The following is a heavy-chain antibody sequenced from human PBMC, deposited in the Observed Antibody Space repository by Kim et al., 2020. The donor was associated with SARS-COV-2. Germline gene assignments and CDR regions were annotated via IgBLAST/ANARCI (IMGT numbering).Heavy chain of an antibody. D-gene: IGHD3-22*01. CDR2: ISYDGITK. V-gene: IGHV3-30*03. CDR1: GFTFSSHG. Sequence: GGSLRLSCAASGFTFSSHGMQWVRQAPGKGLEWVAFISYDGITKYQADSVKGRFTISRANSRNTLSLQMNSLRGEDTAVYHCASMHYHYDSNGFTLDSLG. CDR3: ASMHYHYDSNGFTLDS. J-gene: IGHJ5*01.